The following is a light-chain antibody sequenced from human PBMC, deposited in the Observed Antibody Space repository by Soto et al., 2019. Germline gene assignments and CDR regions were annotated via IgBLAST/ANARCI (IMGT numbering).Light chain of an antibody. CDR3: QQLNSYPLT. J-gene: IGKJ4*01. CDR1: QGISSY. V-gene: IGKV1-9*01. CDR2: AAS. Sequence: DIQLTQSPSFLSASVGDRVTITCRASQGISSYLAWYQQKPGKAPKLLIYAASTLRSGVPSRFSGSGSGTEYTLTISSLQPEEFATYCCQQLNSYPLTFCGGTKVQIK.